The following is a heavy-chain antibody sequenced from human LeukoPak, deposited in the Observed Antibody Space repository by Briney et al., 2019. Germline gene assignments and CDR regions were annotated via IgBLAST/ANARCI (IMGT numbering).Heavy chain of an antibody. CDR2: IYDSGIT. D-gene: IGHD2-15*01. J-gene: IGHJ1*01. V-gene: IGHV4-4*09. Sequence: SETLSLTCTVSGDSVTSGYWSWIWQPPGKGLEWIGYIYDSGITDYNPSLKSRLTISVDTSNNQFSLNLSSVTAADTAVYYCAGRGHRYSRDWGQGILVTVSS. CDR3: AGRGHRYSRD. CDR1: GDSVTSGY.